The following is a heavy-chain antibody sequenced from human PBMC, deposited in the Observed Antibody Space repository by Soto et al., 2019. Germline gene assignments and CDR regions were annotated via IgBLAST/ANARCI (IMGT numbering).Heavy chain of an antibody. CDR1: GFTFSSYA. J-gene: IGHJ6*02. Sequence: GGSLRLSCAASGFTFSSYAMHWVRQAPGKGLEWVAVISYDGSNKYYADSVKGRFTISRDNSKNTLYLQMNSLRAEDTAVYYCAREEGIVGAKRYYYGMDVWGQGTTVTVSS. CDR2: ISYDGSNK. V-gene: IGHV3-30-3*01. CDR3: AREEGIVGAKRYYYGMDV. D-gene: IGHD1-26*01.